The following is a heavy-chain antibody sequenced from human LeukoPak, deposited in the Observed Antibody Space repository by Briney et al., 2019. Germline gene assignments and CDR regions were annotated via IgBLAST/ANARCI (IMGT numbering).Heavy chain of an antibody. Sequence: PGGSLRLSCAASGLTFSTFPMTWVRQAPGKRLEWVSAVSAGGGDTYYADSVKGRFTISRDNSKNTLYLQMNSLRADDTAVYYCAKDRGYWGQGTLVTVSS. CDR1: GLTFSTFP. CDR2: VSAGGGDT. V-gene: IGHV3-23*01. J-gene: IGHJ4*02. CDR3: AKDRGY.